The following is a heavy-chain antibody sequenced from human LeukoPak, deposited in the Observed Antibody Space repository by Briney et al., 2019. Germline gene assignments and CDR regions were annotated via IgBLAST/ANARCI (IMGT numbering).Heavy chain of an antibody. V-gene: IGHV3-7*01. Sequence: GESLRLSCAASGFTLSSYWMSWVRQAPGKGLEWVANIKEDGSEKHYIDSVKGRFTISRDNAKNSLYLLMNSLRPEDTAVYYCARDRSRSGDDYELDYWGQGTLVTVSS. D-gene: IGHD5-12*01. J-gene: IGHJ4*02. CDR2: IKEDGSEK. CDR3: ARDRSRSGDDYELDY. CDR1: GFTLSSYW.